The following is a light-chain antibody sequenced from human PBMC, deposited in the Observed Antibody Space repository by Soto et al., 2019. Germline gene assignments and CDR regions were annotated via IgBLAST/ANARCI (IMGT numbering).Light chain of an antibody. V-gene: IGKV3-15*01. CDR2: GAS. CDR1: QSVSSN. J-gene: IGKJ1*01. CDR3: QQYNNWPPWT. Sequence: EIVMTQSPATLSVSPGERATPSCRASQSVSSNLSWYQQKPRQAPRLLIYGASTRATGIPARFSGSGSGTEFTLTISSLQSEDFAVYYCQQYNNWPPWTFGQGTKVDIK.